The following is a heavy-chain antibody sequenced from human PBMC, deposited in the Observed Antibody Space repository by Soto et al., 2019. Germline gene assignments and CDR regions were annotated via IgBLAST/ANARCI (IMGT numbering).Heavy chain of an antibody. J-gene: IGHJ4*02. CDR1: GGSISSYY. CDR3: AITYRRNFDY. CDR2: IYYSGST. D-gene: IGHD3-16*01. Sequence: QVQLQASGPGLVKPSETLSLTCTVSGGSISSYYWSWIRQPPGKGLEWIGYIYYSGSTNYNPSLKSRVTISVDTSKNQFSPKLSSVTAGDTVLYYFAITYRRNFDYWGPGTLVTVSS. V-gene: IGHV4-59*01.